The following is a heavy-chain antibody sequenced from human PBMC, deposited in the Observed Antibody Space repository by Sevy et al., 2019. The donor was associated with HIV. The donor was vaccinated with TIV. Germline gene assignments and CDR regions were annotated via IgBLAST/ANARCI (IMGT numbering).Heavy chain of an antibody. D-gene: IGHD6-6*01. CDR3: AGEGIAARRRSYYFDY. CDR1: GGSISSYY. CDR2: IYYSGST. J-gene: IGHJ4*02. Sequence: SETLSLTCTVSGGSISSYYWSWIRQPPGKGLEWIGYIYYSGSTNYNPSLKSRVTISVDTSKNQFSLKLSSVTAADTAVYYCAGEGIAARRRSYYFDYWGQGTLVTVSS. V-gene: IGHV4-59*01.